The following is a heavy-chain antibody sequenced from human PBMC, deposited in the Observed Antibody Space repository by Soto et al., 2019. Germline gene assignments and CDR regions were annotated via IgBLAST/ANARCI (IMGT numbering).Heavy chain of an antibody. V-gene: IGHV4-59*01. J-gene: IGHJ3*02. Sequence: SETLSLTCTVSGGSISSYYWSWIRQPPGKGLEWIGYIYYSGSTNYNPSLKSRVTISVDTSKNQFSLKLSSVTAADTAVYYCERDMGRWLQLGAFDIWGQGTMVTVSS. CDR3: ERDMGRWLQLGAFDI. CDR2: IYYSGST. CDR1: GGSISSYY. D-gene: IGHD5-12*01.